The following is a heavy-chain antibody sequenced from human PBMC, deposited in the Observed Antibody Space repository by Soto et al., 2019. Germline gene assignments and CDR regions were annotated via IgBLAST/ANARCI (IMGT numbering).Heavy chain of an antibody. Sequence: GGSLRLSCAASGFTFSGYAMSWVRQAPGKGLDWVSAISGSGASTYYADSVKGRFTISRDNTKNTLYLQMNSLRAEDTALYYCAKDREWLIRGYMDVWGKGTTVTVSS. V-gene: IGHV3-23*01. CDR1: GFTFSGYA. J-gene: IGHJ6*03. CDR2: ISGSGAST. CDR3: AKDREWLIRGYMDV. D-gene: IGHD3-3*01.